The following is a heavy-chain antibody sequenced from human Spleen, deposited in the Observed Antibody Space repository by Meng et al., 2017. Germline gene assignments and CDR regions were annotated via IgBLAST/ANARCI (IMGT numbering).Heavy chain of an antibody. CDR1: GGSISSIDW. J-gene: IGHJ4*02. D-gene: IGHD6-19*01. V-gene: IGHV4/OR15-8*02. CDR3: ASWIYSCGWQ. Sequence: QVQLKQWGAGLLKPSETLSLTCVVSGGSISSIDWWSWVRQPPGKGLEWIGEIYHGGDTNYNPSLKSRVTITIDRSKNQFSLKLSSVTAADTAVYYCASWIYSCGWQWGQGTLVTVSS. CDR2: IYHGGDT.